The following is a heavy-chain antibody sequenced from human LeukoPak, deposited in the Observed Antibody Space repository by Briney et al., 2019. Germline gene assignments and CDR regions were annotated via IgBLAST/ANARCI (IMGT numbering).Heavy chain of an antibody. CDR2: MSYDGSDI. Sequence: GGSLRLSCAASGFTFSTYAMHWVRQAPGEGLEWVALMSYDGSDIQKADSVKGRFTISRDNSKNTLYLQMNSLRAEDTAVYYCARDRLGSIDYWGQGTLVTVSS. CDR3: ARDRLGSIDY. D-gene: IGHD5-12*01. CDR1: GFTFSTYA. J-gene: IGHJ4*02. V-gene: IGHV3-30*04.